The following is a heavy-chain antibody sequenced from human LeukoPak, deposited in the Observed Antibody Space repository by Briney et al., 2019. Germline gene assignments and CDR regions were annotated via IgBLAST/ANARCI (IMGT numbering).Heavy chain of an antibody. V-gene: IGHV4-59*01. CDR3: ARGDFPGRLNY. Sequence: ETLSLTCTVSGGSISSYYWSWIRQPPGKGLEEIGYIYYTGSTNYNPSLKSRVTISVDTSKNQISLKMSSVTAADTAVYYCARGDFPGRLNYWGRGTLVSVSS. D-gene: IGHD3-3*01. CDR2: IYYTGST. J-gene: IGHJ4*02. CDR1: GGSISSYY.